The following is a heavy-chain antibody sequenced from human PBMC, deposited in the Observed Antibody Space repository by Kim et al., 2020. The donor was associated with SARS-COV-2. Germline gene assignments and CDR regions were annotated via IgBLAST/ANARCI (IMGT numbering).Heavy chain of an antibody. Sequence: GGRKYDADSVKGRFTISRDNSKNTLYRQMNSLRAEDTAVYYCARGPEGLCWGQGTLVTVSS. CDR2: GGRK. J-gene: IGHJ4*02. CDR3: ARGPEGLC. V-gene: IGHV3-53*01. D-gene: IGHD2-21*01.